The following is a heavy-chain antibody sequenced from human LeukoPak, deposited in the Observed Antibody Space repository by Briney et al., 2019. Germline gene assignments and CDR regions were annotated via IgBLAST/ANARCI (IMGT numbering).Heavy chain of an antibody. CDR3: ASSRYYYYYMDV. CDR2: INHSGST. V-gene: IGHV4-34*01. Sequence: SETLSLTCTVSGASISGYYWSWIRQPPGKGLEWIGEINHSGSTNYNPSLKSRVTISVDTSKNQFSLKLSSVTAADTAVYYCASSRYYYYYMDVWGKGTTVTVSS. J-gene: IGHJ6*03. D-gene: IGHD6-19*01. CDR1: GASISGYY.